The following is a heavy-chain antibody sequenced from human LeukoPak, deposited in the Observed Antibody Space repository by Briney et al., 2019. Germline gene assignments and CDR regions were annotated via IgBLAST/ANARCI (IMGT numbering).Heavy chain of an antibody. Sequence: GGSLRLSCAASGFTFSSYSMNWVRQAPGKGLEWVSSICPTSSSIYYADSVRGRFTISRDNAKNPLYLQMNSLRAEDTAVYYCARESGEAFDIWGQGTMVTVSS. CDR1: GFTFSSYS. V-gene: IGHV3-21*01. D-gene: IGHD3-10*01. J-gene: IGHJ3*02. CDR2: ICPTSSSI. CDR3: ARESGEAFDI.